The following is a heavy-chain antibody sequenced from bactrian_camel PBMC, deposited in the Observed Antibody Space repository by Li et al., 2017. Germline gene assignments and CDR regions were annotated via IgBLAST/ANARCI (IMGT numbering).Heavy chain of an antibody. CDR3: WADKCDDWKVAGASYKY. D-gene: IGHD1*01. CDR1: GFTYSHYC. CDR2: IDSDGKT. Sequence: HVQLVESGVGSVQAGGSLRLSCAASGFTYSHYCMGWFRQVPGQGREGVASIDSDGKTTYADSMKGRFTISRDSAKNMLRLDIDSVEPEDTAMYYCWADKCDDWKVAGASYKYWGQGTQVTVS. J-gene: IGHJ4*01. V-gene: IGHV3S9*01.